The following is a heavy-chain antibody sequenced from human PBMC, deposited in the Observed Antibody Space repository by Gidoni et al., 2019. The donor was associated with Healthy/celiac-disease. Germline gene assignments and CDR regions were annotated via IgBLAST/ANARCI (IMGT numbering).Heavy chain of an antibody. J-gene: IGHJ4*02. CDR1: GFTFSSYA. D-gene: IGHD3-10*01. Sequence: EVQLLESGGGLVQPGGSLRLSCASSGFTFSSYAMSWVRQAPGKGLGWVSAISGSGGSTYYADSVKGRFTISRDNSKNTLYLQMNSLRAEDTAVYYCAKGAVRWRGYFDYWGQGTLVTVSS. CDR2: ISGSGGST. V-gene: IGHV3-23*01. CDR3: AKGAVRWRGYFDY.